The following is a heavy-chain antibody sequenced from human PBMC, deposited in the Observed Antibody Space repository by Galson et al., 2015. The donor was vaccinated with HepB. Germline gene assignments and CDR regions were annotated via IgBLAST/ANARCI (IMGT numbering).Heavy chain of an antibody. Sequence: SLRLSCAASGFTFSSYSMNWVRQAPGKGLEWVSYISSSSSTKYYADSVKGRFTISRDNAKNTLYLQMNSLRDEDTAVYYCARRVREVIAPFDSWGQGTLVTVSS. CDR3: ARRVREVIAPFDS. V-gene: IGHV3-48*02. CDR2: ISSSSSTK. J-gene: IGHJ4*02. D-gene: IGHD3-10*01. CDR1: GFTFSSYS.